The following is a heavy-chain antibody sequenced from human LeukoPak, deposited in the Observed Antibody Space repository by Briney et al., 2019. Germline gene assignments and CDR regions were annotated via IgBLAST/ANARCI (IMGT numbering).Heavy chain of an antibody. CDR1: GLTFRDSA. D-gene: IGHD6-19*01. CDR3: TREFHSSGWYLTFAY. Sequence: PGGSLRLSCAASGLTFRDSAMHWVRQASGKGLEWIGRVKTKANNYATAYAASVMGRFTISRDDSKNTAYLEMNSLKTEDTAVYYCTREFHSSGWYLTFAYWGQGSQVTVSS. CDR2: VKTKANNYAT. V-gene: IGHV3-73*01. J-gene: IGHJ4*02.